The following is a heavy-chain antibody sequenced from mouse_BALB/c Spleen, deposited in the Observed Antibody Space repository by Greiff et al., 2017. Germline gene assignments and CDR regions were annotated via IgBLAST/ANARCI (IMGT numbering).Heavy chain of an antibody. Sequence: EVKLQESGPELVKPGASVKISCKASGYSFTGYFMNWVMQSHGKSLEWIGRINPYNGDTFYNQKFKGKATLTVDKSSSTAHMELRSLASEDSAVYYCARDWDDEAMDYWGQGTSVTVSS. J-gene: IGHJ4*01. D-gene: IGHD4-1*01. CDR2: INPYNGDT. CDR3: ARDWDDEAMDY. CDR1: GYSFTGYF. V-gene: IGHV1-20*02.